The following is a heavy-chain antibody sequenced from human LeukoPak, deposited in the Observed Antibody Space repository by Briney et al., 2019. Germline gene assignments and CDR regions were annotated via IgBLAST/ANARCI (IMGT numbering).Heavy chain of an antibody. CDR3: ARRTVLPDYGGNAPFDY. J-gene: IGHJ4*02. CDR1: GYIFTSYW. D-gene: IGHD4-23*01. Sequence: RPGESLKISCKGSGYIFTSYWIGWVRQMPGKGLGWMGIIYPGDSDTRYSPSFQGQVTISADKSISTAYLQWSSLKASDTAMYYCARRTVLPDYGGNAPFDYWGQGTLVTVSS. CDR2: IYPGDSDT. V-gene: IGHV5-51*01.